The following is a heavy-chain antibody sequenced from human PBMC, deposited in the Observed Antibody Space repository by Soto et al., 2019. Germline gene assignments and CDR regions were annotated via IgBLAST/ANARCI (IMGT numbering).Heavy chain of an antibody. CDR1: GASMSDYH. J-gene: IGHJ4*02. V-gene: IGHV4-59*01. D-gene: IGHD3-16*01. Sequence: SETLSLTCIVSGASMSDYHGSWIRQSPGKGLEHIGYLHSSGFAEYNPSLKSRLTISMDTSKNQFSLRLSSLTAADTAIYYCARSGHTFVGDVWGQGILVTVSS. CDR3: ARSGHTFVGDV. CDR2: LHSSGFA.